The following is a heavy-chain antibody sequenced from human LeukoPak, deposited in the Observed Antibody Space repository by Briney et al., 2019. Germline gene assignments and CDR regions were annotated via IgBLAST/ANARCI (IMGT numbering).Heavy chain of an antibody. CDR3: ARDSNPPGWSVILSGWYAPVDV. V-gene: IGHV3-33*08. CDR2: IWYDGSNK. CDR1: GFTFSSYA. D-gene: IGHD6-19*01. Sequence: PGGSLRLSCAASGFTFSSYAMSWVRQAPGKGLEWVAVIWYDGSNKYYADSVKGRFTISRDNSKNTLYLQMNSLRAEDTAVYYCARDSNPPGWSVILSGWYAPVDVWGQGTTVTVSS. J-gene: IGHJ6*02.